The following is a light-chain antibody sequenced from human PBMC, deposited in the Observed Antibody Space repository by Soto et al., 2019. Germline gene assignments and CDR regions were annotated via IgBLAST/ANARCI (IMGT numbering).Light chain of an antibody. V-gene: IGKV1-39*01. J-gene: IGKJ1*01. CDR3: QQSYSTPSWT. CDR2: AAS. CDR1: QSISSY. Sequence: DIQMTQSPSSLSASVGDRVTITCRASQSISSYLNWYQQKPGKAPKLLIYAASSLQSGVPSRFSGSGSGTDFTLTISSLQLEVFATYYCQQSYSTPSWTFGQGTRVDIK.